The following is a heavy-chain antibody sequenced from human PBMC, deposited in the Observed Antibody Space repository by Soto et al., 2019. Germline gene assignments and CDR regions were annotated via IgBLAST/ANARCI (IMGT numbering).Heavy chain of an antibody. J-gene: IGHJ5*02. CDR1: GGSSGSYY. V-gene: IGHV4-59*01. CDR3: ARLDYYDSSVNWFDP. CDR2: IYYSGST. Sequence: SQTLSVTRTFSGGSSGSYYSSWIRKPPGKGLEWIGYIYYSGSTNYNPSLKSRVTISVDTSKNQFSLKLSSVTAADTAVYYCARLDYYDSSVNWFDPWGQVTLFNVSS. D-gene: IGHD3-22*01.